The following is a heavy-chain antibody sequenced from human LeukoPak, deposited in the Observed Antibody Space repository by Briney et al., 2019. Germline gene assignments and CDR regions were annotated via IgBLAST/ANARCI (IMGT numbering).Heavy chain of an antibody. Sequence: ASVKVSCKASGYTFNSYDINWVRQVPGQGLEWMGWMNPKTGNPGYVQKFQGRVTMAMDTSLSTAYLELSGLTSEDTAVYYCARGPNSGYGALTYWGQGTLVTVSS. CDR3: ARGPNSGYGALTY. CDR2: MNPKTGNP. CDR1: GYTFNSYD. J-gene: IGHJ4*02. V-gene: IGHV1-8*01. D-gene: IGHD5-12*01.